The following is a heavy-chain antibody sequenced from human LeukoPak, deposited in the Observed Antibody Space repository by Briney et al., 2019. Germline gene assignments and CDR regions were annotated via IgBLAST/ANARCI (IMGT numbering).Heavy chain of an antibody. V-gene: IGHV2-5*01. CDR2: IYWNDDK. D-gene: IGHD3-22*01. Sequence: SGPTVVNPTRTLTLTCTFSGFTLSPSAVGVGWIRQPPGKALEWLALIYWNDDKRYSPSLKIRLTITKDTSKNQVVLTMTNMDPVDTATYYCGEYYYDSSGYFWNTWGQGTLVTVSS. J-gene: IGHJ4*02. CDR1: GFTLSPSAVG. CDR3: GEYYYDSSGYFWNT.